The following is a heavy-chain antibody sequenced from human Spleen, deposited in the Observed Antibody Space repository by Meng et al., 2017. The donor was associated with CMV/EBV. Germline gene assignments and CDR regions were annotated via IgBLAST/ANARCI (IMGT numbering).Heavy chain of an antibody. V-gene: IGHV3-15*01. J-gene: IGHJ6*02. D-gene: IGHD1/OR15-1a*01. CDR2: IRRNSDGGAT. CDR3: TTDTSSTNIAADYGLDV. Sequence: GESLKISCEVSGLIFRNAWMSWVRQVPGKGLEWVGRIRRNSDGGATEYAAPVKGRFIISRDDSHNMVFLEMTSLKSEDTAVYYCTTDTSSTNIAADYGLDVWGQGTTVTVSS. CDR1: GLIFRNAW.